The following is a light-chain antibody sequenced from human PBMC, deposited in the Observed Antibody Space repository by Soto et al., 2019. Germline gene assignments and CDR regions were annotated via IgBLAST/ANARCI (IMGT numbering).Light chain of an antibody. V-gene: IGLV1-40*01. CDR3: QSYDSSLSGYV. CDR1: SSNIGAPYD. Sequence: QSVLTQPPSVSGAPGHTVIIARSWCSSNIGAPYDVNWYRQLPGTAPKLLTYGNMNRPSGVPDRFSGSKSGTSASLGITGLQAEDEADYYCQSYDSSLSGYVFGTGTKGTVL. CDR2: GNM. J-gene: IGLJ1*01.